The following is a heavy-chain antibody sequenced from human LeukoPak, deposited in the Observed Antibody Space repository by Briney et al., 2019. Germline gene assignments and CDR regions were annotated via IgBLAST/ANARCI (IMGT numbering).Heavy chain of an antibody. Sequence: PSETLSLTCTVSGYSISSGYYWGWIRQPPGKGLEWIGSIYHSGSTYYNPSLKSRVTISVDTSKNQFSLKLSSVTAADTAVYYCARERVLAVWGQGTLVTVSS. D-gene: IGHD6-19*01. V-gene: IGHV4-38-2*02. CDR3: ARERVLAV. J-gene: IGHJ4*02. CDR1: GYSISSGYY. CDR2: IYHSGST.